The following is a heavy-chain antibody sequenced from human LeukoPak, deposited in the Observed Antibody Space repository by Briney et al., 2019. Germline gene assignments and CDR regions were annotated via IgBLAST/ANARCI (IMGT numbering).Heavy chain of an antibody. CDR1: GLTFSNYN. Sequence: GGSLRLACAASGLTFSNYNLNWVRQAPGKGLEWVSSISSSSSYIYYADSVKGRFTISRDNAKNSLYLQMNSLRAEDTAVYYCARISGTLCFDLWGLGTLVTVSS. D-gene: IGHD1-7*01. CDR3: ARISGTLCFDL. CDR2: ISSSSSYI. J-gene: IGHJ4*02. V-gene: IGHV3-21*01.